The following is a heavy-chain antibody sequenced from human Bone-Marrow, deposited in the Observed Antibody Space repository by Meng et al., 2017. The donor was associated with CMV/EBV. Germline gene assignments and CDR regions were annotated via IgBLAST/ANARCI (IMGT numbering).Heavy chain of an antibody. D-gene: IGHD1-26*01. CDR3: ARRSIVGATINY. J-gene: IGHJ4*02. Sequence: ASVKVSCKASGYTFTGYYMHWVRQAPGQGLEWMGIINPSGGSTSYAQKFQGRVTMTRDTSTSTVYMELSRLRSDDTAVYYCARRSIVGATINYWGQGTLVTVSS. V-gene: IGHV1-46*03. CDR1: GYTFTGYY. CDR2: INPSGGST.